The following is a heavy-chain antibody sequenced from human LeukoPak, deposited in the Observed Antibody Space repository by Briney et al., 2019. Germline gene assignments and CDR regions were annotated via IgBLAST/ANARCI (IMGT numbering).Heavy chain of an antibody. CDR2: ISWNSGSI. J-gene: IGHJ4*02. V-gene: IGHV3-9*01. Sequence: GGSLRLSCAASGFTFDDYAMHWVRQAPGKGLEWVSGISWNSGSIGYADSVKGRFTISRDNAKNSLYLQMNSLRAEDTALYYCAKSGGPGDYLDYWGQGTLVTVSS. D-gene: IGHD1-14*01. CDR1: GFTFDDYA. CDR3: AKSGGPGDYLDY.